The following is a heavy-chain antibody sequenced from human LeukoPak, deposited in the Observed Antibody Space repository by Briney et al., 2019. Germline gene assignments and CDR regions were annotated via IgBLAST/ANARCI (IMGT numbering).Heavy chain of an antibody. CDR1: GGSFSSGSYY. CDR3: ARGYSGYDRGYFDY. V-gene: IGHV4-61*02. Sequence: SQTLSLTCTVSGGSFSSGSYYWSWIRQPAGKGLEWIGRIYTSGSTNYNPSLKSRITISVDSSKTLFSLKLSSRAAADTAVYYCARGYSGYDRGYFDYWGQGTLVTVSS. J-gene: IGHJ4*02. CDR2: IYTSGST. D-gene: IGHD5-12*01.